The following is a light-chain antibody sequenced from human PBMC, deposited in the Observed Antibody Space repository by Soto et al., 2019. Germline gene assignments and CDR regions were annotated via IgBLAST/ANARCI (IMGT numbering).Light chain of an antibody. CDR1: QSVSSNY. J-gene: IGKJ1*01. CDR2: GAS. Sequence: EIVLTQSPGTLSLSPGERATLSCRASQSVSSNYLARYPQKPGQAPRPLLYGASSRATGIPDRFSGSGAGRDFTLTSSRLGSEDCAVYYCQQYGSSPWTFGQGTKVEIK. CDR3: QQYGSSPWT. V-gene: IGKV3-20*01.